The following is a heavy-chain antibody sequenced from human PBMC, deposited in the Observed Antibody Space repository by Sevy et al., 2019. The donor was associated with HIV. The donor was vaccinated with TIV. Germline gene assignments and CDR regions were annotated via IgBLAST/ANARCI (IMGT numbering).Heavy chain of an antibody. V-gene: IGHV5-51*01. CDR2: IYPGDSDT. CDR1: GYSFTSYW. J-gene: IGHJ4*02. D-gene: IGHD1-26*01. Sequence: GESLKISCKGSGYSFTSYWIGWVRQMPGKGLEWMGIIYPGDSDTRYSPSFQGQVTISADKSISTAYLQWSSLKASDTAMYYCARLLDVLVGATTEYYFDYWGQGTLVTVSS. CDR3: ARLLDVLVGATTEYYFDY.